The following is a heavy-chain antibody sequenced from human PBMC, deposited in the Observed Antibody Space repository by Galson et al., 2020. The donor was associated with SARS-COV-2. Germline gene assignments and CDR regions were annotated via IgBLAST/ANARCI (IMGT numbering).Heavy chain of an antibody. J-gene: IGHJ1*01. V-gene: IGHV1-2*02. Sequence: ASVKVSCKASGFTFTDYYMNWVRQAPGQGLEWVGWINPYSGDTDQAQNFQGRVTMTSATTLNTAYMELSSLRSDDTAIYYCASGDYGVSWGQGTLITVSS. CDR3: ASGDYGVS. CDR2: INPYSGDT. CDR1: GFTFTDYY. D-gene: IGHD4-17*01.